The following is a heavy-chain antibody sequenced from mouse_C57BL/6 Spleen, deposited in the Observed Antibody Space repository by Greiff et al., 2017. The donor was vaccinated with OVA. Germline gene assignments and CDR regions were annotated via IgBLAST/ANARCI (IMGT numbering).Heavy chain of an antibody. J-gene: IGHJ2*01. V-gene: IGHV5-17*01. CDR1: GFTFSDYG. Sequence: EVQLVESGGGLVKPGGSLKLSCAASGFTFSDYGMHWVRQAPEKGLEWVAYISSGSSTIYYADTVKGRFTISRDNAKNTLFLQMTSLRSEDTAMYYCARPGGTTVVYFDYWGQGTTLTVSS. CDR2: ISSGSSTI. CDR3: ARPGGTTVVYFDY. D-gene: IGHD1-1*01.